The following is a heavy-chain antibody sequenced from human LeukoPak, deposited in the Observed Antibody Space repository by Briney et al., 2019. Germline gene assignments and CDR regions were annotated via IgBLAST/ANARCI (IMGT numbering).Heavy chain of an antibody. CDR2: IYSGGST. J-gene: IGHJ6*02. CDR1: GFTVSSNY. V-gene: IGHV3-66*01. Sequence: GGSLRLSCAASGFTVSSNYMSWVRQAPGKGLEWVSVIYSGGSTYYADSVKGRVTNSRDNSKNTLYLQMDSLRAEDTAVYYCARDRYYGSGSYSATHYYYYGMDVWGQGTTVTVSS. D-gene: IGHD3-10*01. CDR3: ARDRYYGSGSYSATHYYYYGMDV.